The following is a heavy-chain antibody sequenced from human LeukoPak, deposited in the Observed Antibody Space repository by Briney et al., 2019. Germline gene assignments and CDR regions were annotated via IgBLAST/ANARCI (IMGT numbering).Heavy chain of an antibody. J-gene: IGHJ6*03. CDR2: IYTSGST. V-gene: IGHV4-61*02. CDR1: GGSISSGSYY. CDR3: ARMALITSYYYYMDV. Sequence: PSETLSLTCTVSGGSISSGSYYWSWIRQPAGKGLEWIGRIYTSGSTNYNPSLKSRVTISVDTSKNQFSLKLSSVTAADTAVYYCARMALITSYYYYMDVWGKGTTVTISS. D-gene: IGHD5-24*01.